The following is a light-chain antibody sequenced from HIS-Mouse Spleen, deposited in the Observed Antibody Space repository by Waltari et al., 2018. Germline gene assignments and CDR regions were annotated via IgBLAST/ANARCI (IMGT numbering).Light chain of an antibody. Sequence: DIVMTQSPDSLAVSLGERATINCKSSQSVLYSSNNKNYLAWYQQKPGQPPKLLIYWASTRASGVPDRFRGSGSGTDFYLTISSLQAEDVAVYYCQQYYSTPRTFGGGTKVTIK. CDR1: QSVLYSSNNKNY. CDR2: WAS. J-gene: IGKJ4*01. V-gene: IGKV4-1*01. CDR3: QQYYSTPRT.